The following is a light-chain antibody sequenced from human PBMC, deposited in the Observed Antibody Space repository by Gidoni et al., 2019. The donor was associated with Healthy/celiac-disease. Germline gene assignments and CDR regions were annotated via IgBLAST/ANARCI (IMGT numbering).Light chain of an antibody. CDR1: QSVSSY. V-gene: IGKV3-11*01. CDR2: DAS. CDR3: QQRSNWPPYS. Sequence: EIVLTQSPATLSLSPGERATLSCRASQSVSSYLAWYQQKPGQAPRLLIYDASNRATGIPARFSGSGSGTDFTLTIRSLEPEAFAVYYCQQRSNWPPYSFXQXTKLEIK. J-gene: IGKJ2*03.